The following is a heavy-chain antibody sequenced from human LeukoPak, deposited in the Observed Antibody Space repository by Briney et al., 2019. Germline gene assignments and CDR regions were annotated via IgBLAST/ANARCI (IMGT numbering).Heavy chain of an antibody. J-gene: IGHJ4*02. D-gene: IGHD5-18*01. Sequence: GGSLRLSCAVSGFTFSDYYMSWIRQAPGKGLEWVSYISSSSSYTTYADSVKGRFTISRDNAKNSLHLQMNSLRAEDTAVYYCARAYSYGPDYWGQGTLVTVSS. V-gene: IGHV3-11*03. CDR2: ISSSSSYT. CDR3: ARAYSYGPDY. CDR1: GFTFSDYY.